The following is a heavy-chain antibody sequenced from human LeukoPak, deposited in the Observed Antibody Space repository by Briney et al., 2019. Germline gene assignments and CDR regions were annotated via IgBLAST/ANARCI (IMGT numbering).Heavy chain of an antibody. V-gene: IGHV1-2*02. CDR2: INPNSGGT. Sequence: ASVKVSCKASGYTFTGYYMHWVRQAPGQGLEWMGWINPNSGGTNYAQKFQGRVTMTRDTSISTAYMELSRLRSDDTAVYYCARNLNYYDSSGHLAYWGQGTLVTVSS. D-gene: IGHD3-22*01. CDR1: GYTFTGYY. CDR3: ARNLNYYDSSGHLAY. J-gene: IGHJ4*02.